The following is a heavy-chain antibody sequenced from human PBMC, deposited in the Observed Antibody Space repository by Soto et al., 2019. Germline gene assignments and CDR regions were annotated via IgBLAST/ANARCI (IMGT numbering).Heavy chain of an antibody. J-gene: IGHJ4*02. V-gene: IGHV3-23*01. CDR3: AKDSNKYSSSLRGRYFDY. D-gene: IGHD4-4*01. CDR2: ISGGGSNS. Sequence: GGSLRLSGAASGFPFSSYVMSWVRQAPGKGLEWVSGISGGGSNSFYSDYVKGRFTISRDNSKNTLLFQMNSLGAEYTAFYYCAKDSNKYSSSLRGRYFDYWGQGFGVTVSS. CDR1: GFPFSSYV.